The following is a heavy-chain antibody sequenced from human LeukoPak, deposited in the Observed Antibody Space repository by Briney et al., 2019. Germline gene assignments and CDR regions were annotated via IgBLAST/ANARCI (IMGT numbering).Heavy chain of an antibody. CDR2: MYYSGST. J-gene: IGHJ4*02. CDR3: ARDWRYSSGWYYFDY. Sequence: PSETLSLTCTVSGGSISSSGYYWGWIRQPPGKGLEWIGSMYYSGSTYYNPSLKSRVTISVDTSKNQFSLKLSSVTAADTAVYYCARDWRYSSGWYYFDYWGQGTLVTVSS. V-gene: IGHV4-39*07. CDR1: GGSISSSGYY. D-gene: IGHD6-19*01.